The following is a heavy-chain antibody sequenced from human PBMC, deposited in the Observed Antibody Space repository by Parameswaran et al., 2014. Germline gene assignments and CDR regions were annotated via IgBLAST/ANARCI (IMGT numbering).Heavy chain of an antibody. CDR2: ISYDGSNK. CDR3: ASPPVDAHDWNSGWYGH. Sequence: VRQAPGKGLEWVAVISYDGSNKYYADSVKGRFTISRDNSKNTLYLQMNSLRAEDTAVYYCASPPVDAHDWNSGWYGHWGQGTLVTVSS. V-gene: IGHV3-30-3*01. D-gene: IGHD6-19*01. J-gene: IGHJ4*02.